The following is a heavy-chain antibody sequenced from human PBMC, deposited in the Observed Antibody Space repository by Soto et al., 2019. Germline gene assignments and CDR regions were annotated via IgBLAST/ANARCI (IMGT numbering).Heavy chain of an antibody. Sequence: QVQLVQSGAEVKKPGSSVKVSCKASGGTFSSYAISWVRQAPGQGLEWMGGIIPIFGTANYAQKFQGRVTITADESTSTAYMELSSLRSEDTAVYYCARNIVVVPAAYYYYGMDVWGQGTTVTVSS. CDR1: GGTFSSYA. V-gene: IGHV1-69*01. CDR3: ARNIVVVPAAYYYYGMDV. J-gene: IGHJ6*02. D-gene: IGHD2-2*01. CDR2: IIPIFGTA.